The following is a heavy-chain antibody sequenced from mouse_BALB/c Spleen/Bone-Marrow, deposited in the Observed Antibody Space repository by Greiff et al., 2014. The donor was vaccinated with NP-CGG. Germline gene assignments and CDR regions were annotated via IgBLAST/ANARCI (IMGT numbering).Heavy chain of an antibody. Sequence: QVQLQQSGAEPVKPGTSVNLSCKASGYTFTDYIIRWVKQRSGQGLEWIGWFYPGSGSIKYNEKFKDKATLTADKSSNTVYMELSRLTSEDSAVYFCARHEDLDIRRRLSAMDYWGQGTSVTVSS. CDR2: FYPGSGSI. CDR1: GYTFTDYI. D-gene: IGHD2-12*01. V-gene: IGHV1-62-2*01. J-gene: IGHJ4*01. CDR3: ARHEDLDIRRRLSAMDY.